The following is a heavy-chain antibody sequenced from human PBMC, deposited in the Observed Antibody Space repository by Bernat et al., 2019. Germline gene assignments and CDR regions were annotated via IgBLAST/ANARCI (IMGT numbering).Heavy chain of an antibody. CDR1: GYTFTSYG. Sequence: QVQLVQSGAEVKKPGASVKVSCKASGYTFTSYGISWVRQAPGQGLEWMGWISAYNGNTNYAQKLQGRVTMTTDTSTRTAYMELRSLGSDDTAVYYCARAGDDILTGNWFDPWGQGTLVTVSS. CDR3: ARAGDDILTGNWFDP. CDR2: ISAYNGNT. J-gene: IGHJ5*02. D-gene: IGHD3-9*01. V-gene: IGHV1-18*01.